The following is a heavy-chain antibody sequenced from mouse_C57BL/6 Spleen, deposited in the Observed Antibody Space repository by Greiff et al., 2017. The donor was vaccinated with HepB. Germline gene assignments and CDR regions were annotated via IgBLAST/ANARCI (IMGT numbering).Heavy chain of an antibody. Sequence: EVQLQQSGPELVKPGASVKISCKASGYTFTDYYMNWVKQSHGKSLEWIGDINPNNGGTSHNQKFKGKATLTVDKSSSTAYMELRSLTSEDSAVYYCARGGYDYDGFAYWGQGTLVTVSA. CDR1: GYTFTDYY. CDR3: ARGGYDYDGFAY. CDR2: INPNNGGT. D-gene: IGHD2-4*01. V-gene: IGHV1-26*01. J-gene: IGHJ3*01.